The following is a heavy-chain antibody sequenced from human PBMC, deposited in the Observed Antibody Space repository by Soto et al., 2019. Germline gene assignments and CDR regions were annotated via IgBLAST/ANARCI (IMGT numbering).Heavy chain of an antibody. CDR1: GFTFSSNY. Sequence: GGSLRLSCAASGFTFSSNYMSWVRQAPGKGLEWVSVIYSGGSTYYADSVKGRFTISRDNSKNTLYLQMNSLRAEDTAVYYCARDLAGTYYDILTGYPRGQGTLVTVSS. V-gene: IGHV3-66*01. J-gene: IGHJ4*02. CDR2: IYSGGST. CDR3: ARDLAGTYYDILTGYP. D-gene: IGHD3-9*01.